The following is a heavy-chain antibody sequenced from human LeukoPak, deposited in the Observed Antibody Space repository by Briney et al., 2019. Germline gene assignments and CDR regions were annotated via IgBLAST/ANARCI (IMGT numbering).Heavy chain of an antibody. Sequence: GASVKVSCKASGYTFTSYAMHWVRQAPGQRLEWMGWINAGNGNTKYSQKFQGRVTITRDTSASTAYMELSSLRSEDTAVYYCARAHCSSTSCYGGGLDYWGQGTLVTVSS. V-gene: IGHV1-3*01. CDR3: ARAHCSSTSCYGGGLDY. D-gene: IGHD2-2*01. J-gene: IGHJ4*02. CDR2: INAGNGNT. CDR1: GYTFTSYA.